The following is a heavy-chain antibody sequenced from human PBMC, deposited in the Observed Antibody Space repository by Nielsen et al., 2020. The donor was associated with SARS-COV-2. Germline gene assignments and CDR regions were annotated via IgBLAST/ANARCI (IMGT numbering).Heavy chain of an antibody. V-gene: IGHV6-1*01. CDR2: TYYRSKWYN. J-gene: IGHJ6*03. D-gene: IGHD4-17*01. Sequence: SETLSLTCAISGDSVSSNSAAWNRIRQSPSRGLEWLGRTYYRSKWYNDYAVSVKSRITINPDTSKNQFSLHLNSVTPEDTAVYYCARARGAYGDYYYYYYTDVWGKGTTVTVSS. CDR3: ARARGAYGDYYYYYYTDV. CDR1: GDSVSSNSAA.